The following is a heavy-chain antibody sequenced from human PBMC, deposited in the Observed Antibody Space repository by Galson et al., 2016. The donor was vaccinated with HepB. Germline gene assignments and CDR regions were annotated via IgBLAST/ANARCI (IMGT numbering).Heavy chain of an antibody. J-gene: IGHJ4*02. CDR1: GGSISTGYY. Sequence: TLSLTCTVSGGSISTGYYWSWIRQHPGKGLEWIGYIYYTGTTYYNPSLKSRVTISVDTSKNQFSLKLSSVTAADTAVYYCTREGGYYYQIACWGQGTLVTVSS. CDR2: IYYTGTT. D-gene: IGHD3-22*01. CDR3: TREGGYYYQIAC. V-gene: IGHV4-31*03.